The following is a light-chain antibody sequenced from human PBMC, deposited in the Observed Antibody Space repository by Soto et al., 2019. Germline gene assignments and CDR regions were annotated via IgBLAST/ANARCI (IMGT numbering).Light chain of an antibody. Sequence: DIQMTQSPSTLSASVGDRVTITCRASQSISSWLAWYQQKPGKAPKLLIYKASSLESGVPSRFSGSGSGTEFTLTISSLQPDDFATYYCQHSNSYSPRTFDQGTKVEIK. V-gene: IGKV1-5*03. CDR2: KAS. J-gene: IGKJ1*01. CDR3: QHSNSYSPRT. CDR1: QSISSW.